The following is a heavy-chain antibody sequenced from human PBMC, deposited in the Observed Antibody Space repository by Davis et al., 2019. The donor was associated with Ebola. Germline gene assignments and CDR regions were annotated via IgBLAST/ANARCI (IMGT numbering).Heavy chain of an antibody. CDR3: ARDDY. Sequence: GESLKISCAASGFTFSSSWMTWVRQAPGKGLEWVANIKQDGSEKYCVDSVKGRFTISRDNAKNSLYLQMNSLRAEDTAVYYYARDDYWGQGTLVTVSS. J-gene: IGHJ4*02. CDR2: IKQDGSEK. V-gene: IGHV3-7*01. CDR1: GFTFSSSW.